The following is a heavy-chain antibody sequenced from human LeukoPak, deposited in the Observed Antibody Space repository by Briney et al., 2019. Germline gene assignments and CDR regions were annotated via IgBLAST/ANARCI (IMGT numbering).Heavy chain of an antibody. J-gene: IGHJ4*02. CDR3: VKDRGYYDLDS. CDR2: IRSDGSTT. D-gene: IGHD3-22*01. V-gene: IGHV3-30*02. Sequence: GGSLRLSCAASGFSFSSYSMHWARQAPGKGLQWVSHIRSDGSTTYCPDSVEGRFTISRDNSKNTLYLQMISLRPEDTAVYYCVKDRGYYDLDSWGQGTLVTVSS. CDR1: GFSFSSYS.